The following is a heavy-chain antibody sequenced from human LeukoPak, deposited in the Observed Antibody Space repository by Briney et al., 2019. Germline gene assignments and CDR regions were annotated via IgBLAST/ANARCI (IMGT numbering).Heavy chain of an antibody. CDR3: ARSRDITGTLDAFDI. D-gene: IGHD1-20*01. V-gene: IGHV1-69*05. Sequence: GASVKVSCKASGGTFSSYAISWVRQAPGQGLEWMGGIIPIFGTANYAQKFQGRVTITTDESTSTAYMELSSLRSEDTAVYYCARSRDITGTLDAFDIWGQGTMVTVSS. CDR2: IIPIFGTA. J-gene: IGHJ3*02. CDR1: GGTFSSYA.